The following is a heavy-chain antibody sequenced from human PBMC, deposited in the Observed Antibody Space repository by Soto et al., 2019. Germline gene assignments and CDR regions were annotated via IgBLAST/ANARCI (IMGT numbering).Heavy chain of an antibody. V-gene: IGHV4-59*01. CDR3: AIYYYGSGSYYNLARGWFDP. J-gene: IGHJ5*02. D-gene: IGHD3-10*01. CDR2: IFYSGST. CDR1: GGSISSYY. Sequence: QVQLQESGPGLVKPSETLSLTCTVSGGSISSYYWSWIRQPPGKGLEWIGYIFYSGSTSYNLSLKSRVTISVDTSKNQFSLRLSSVTAADTAVYYCAIYYYGSGSYYNLARGWFDPWGQGTLVTVSS.